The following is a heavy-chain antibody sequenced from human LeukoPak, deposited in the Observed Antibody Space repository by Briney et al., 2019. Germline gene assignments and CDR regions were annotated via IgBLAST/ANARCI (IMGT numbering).Heavy chain of an antibody. D-gene: IGHD6-19*01. CDR3: ARDEPNAVGGTAGLAY. J-gene: IGHJ4*02. CDR2: IKRDGSDK. Sequence: PEGSLRLSCAASGFTFSTYWMSWVRQAPGKGLEWVANIKRDGSDKYYVDSVKGRFTISRDNAKDSLCLQMNSLRAEDTAVYYCARDEPNAVGGTAGLAYWGQGALVTVSS. CDR1: GFTFSTYW. V-gene: IGHV3-7*05.